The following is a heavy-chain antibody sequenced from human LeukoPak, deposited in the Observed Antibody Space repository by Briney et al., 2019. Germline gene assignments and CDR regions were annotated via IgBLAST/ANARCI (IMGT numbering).Heavy chain of an antibody. CDR1: GFTFSSYG. CDR3: AKSGCSGGSCYHPFDY. J-gene: IGHJ4*02. Sequence: GGSLRLSCAASGFTFSSYGMHWVRQAPGKGLEWVACIRYDGSNKYYADSVKGRFTISRDNSKNTLYLQMNSLRAEDTAVYYCAKSGCSGGSCYHPFDYWGQGTLVIVSS. V-gene: IGHV3-30*02. CDR2: IRYDGSNK. D-gene: IGHD2-15*01.